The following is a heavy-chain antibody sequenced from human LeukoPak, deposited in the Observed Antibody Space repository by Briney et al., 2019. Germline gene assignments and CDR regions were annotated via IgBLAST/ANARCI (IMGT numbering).Heavy chain of an antibody. CDR1: GGSISSYY. J-gene: IGHJ5*02. V-gene: IGHV4-59*01. D-gene: IGHD3-22*01. Sequence: SETLSLTCTVSGGSISSYYWSWIRQPPGKGLEWIGYIYYSGSTNYNPSLKRRITISVDTPKNQFSLKLSTVTAADTAVYYCARASYYYDSSGSGPWFDPWGQGTLVTVSS. CDR2: IYYSGST. CDR3: ARASYYYDSSGSGPWFDP.